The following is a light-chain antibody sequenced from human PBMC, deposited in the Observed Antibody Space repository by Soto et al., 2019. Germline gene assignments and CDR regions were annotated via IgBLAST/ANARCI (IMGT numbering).Light chain of an antibody. CDR2: GVS. V-gene: IGLV2-14*03. Sequence: QSVRTQPASVSGSPGQSITISCTGTSSDVGGYNYVSWYQQHPGKAPKLMIYGVSNRPSGVSNRFSGSKSGNTASLTISGLQTEDESDYYCSSYTGSSTYVFGTGTKVTVL. CDR3: SSYTGSSTYV. J-gene: IGLJ1*01. CDR1: SSDVGGYNY.